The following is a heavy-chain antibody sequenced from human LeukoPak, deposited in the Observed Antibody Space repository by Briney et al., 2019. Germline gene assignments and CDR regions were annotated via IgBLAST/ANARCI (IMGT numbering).Heavy chain of an antibody. CDR3: ARGRRRYYDSSGSRNWFDP. D-gene: IGHD3-22*01. CDR2: INHSGST. Sequence: SETLSLTCAVYGGSFSGYYWSWIRQPPGKGLEWIGEINHSGSTNYNPSLKSRVTISVDTSKNQFSLKLSSVTAADTAVYYCARGRRRYYDSSGSRNWFDPWGQGTLVTVSS. J-gene: IGHJ5*02. V-gene: IGHV4-34*01. CDR1: GGSFSGYY.